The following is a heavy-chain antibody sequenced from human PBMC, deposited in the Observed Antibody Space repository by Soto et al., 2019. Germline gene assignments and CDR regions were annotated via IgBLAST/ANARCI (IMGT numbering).Heavy chain of an antibody. CDR1: GFTFSSYA. V-gene: IGHV3-23*01. CDR3: AKNPXXXXFPHNWFDP. J-gene: IGHJ5*02. Sequence: GGSLRLSCAASGFTFSSYAMSWVRQAPGKGLEWVSAISGSGGSTYYADSVKGRFTISRDNSKNTLYLQMNSLRAEDTAVYYCAKNPXXXXFPHNWFDPWGQGTLVTVSS. CDR2: ISGSGGST.